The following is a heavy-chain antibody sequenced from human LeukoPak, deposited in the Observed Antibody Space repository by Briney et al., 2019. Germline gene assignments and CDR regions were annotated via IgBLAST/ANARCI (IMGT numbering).Heavy chain of an antibody. CDR2: IYYSGST. J-gene: IGHJ4*02. Sequence: SETLSLTCTVSGGSLSSSSYYWGWIRQPPGKGLEWIGSIYYSGSTYYNPSLKSRVTISVDTSKNQFSLKLSSVTAADTAVYYCARQSLRVLRYFDWLDYFDYWGQGTLVTVSS. V-gene: IGHV4-39*01. CDR1: GGSLSSSSYY. D-gene: IGHD3-9*01. CDR3: ARQSLRVLRYFDWLDYFDY.